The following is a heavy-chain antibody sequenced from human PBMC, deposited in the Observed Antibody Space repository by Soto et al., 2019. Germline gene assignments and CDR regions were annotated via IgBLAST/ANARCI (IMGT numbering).Heavy chain of an antibody. CDR1: GYTFTSYG. CDR3: ARTGIEPDENWFDP. Sequence: ASVKVSCKASGYTFTSYGISWVRQAPGQGLKWMGWVSAYNGNTNYAQKLQGRVTMTTDTSTSTAYMELRSLRSDDTAVYYCARTGIEPDENWFDPWGQGTLVTVSS. CDR2: VSAYNGNT. J-gene: IGHJ5*02. V-gene: IGHV1-18*01.